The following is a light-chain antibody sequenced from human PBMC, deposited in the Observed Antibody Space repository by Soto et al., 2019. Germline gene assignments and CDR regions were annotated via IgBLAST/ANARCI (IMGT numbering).Light chain of an antibody. CDR3: TSYTSSFTHV. CDR1: SSDVGGYNF. V-gene: IGLV2-14*03. Sequence: QPVLTQPAAVSGSPGQSITISCTGTSSDVGGYNFVSWYQHHPGKAPKLIIYDVSNRPSGVSNRFSGSKSGNTASLTISGLQAEDEADYYCTSYTSSFTHVFGTGTKVTVL. J-gene: IGLJ1*01. CDR2: DVS.